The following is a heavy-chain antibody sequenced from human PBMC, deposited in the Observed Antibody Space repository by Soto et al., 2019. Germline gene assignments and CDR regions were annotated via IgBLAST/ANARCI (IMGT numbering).Heavy chain of an antibody. CDR2: IKQDGSEK. D-gene: IGHD1-7*01. J-gene: IGHJ4*02. CDR3: AKDAAWNWGGYFDY. CDR1: GFTLSSYW. V-gene: IGHV3-7*03. Sequence: PGGSLRLSCAASGFTLSSYWMNWVRQAPGKGLEWVANIKQDGSEKYYVDSVKGRFTISRDNAKNSLYLQMNSLRAEDTVVYYCAKDAAWNWGGYFDYWGQGTLVNVSS.